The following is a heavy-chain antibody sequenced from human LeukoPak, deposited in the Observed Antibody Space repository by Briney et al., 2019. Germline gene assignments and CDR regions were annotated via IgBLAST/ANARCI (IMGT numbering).Heavy chain of an antibody. J-gene: IGHJ4*02. Sequence: GGSLSPPCPPPGSTFSTYAMSGARRAQGKGLEWVSTISGSGGNTYYADSVKGRFTISRDNSKNTLNLQMNSLRAEDTAVYYCAKDGVVGATSDCWGQGTLVTVSS. CDR3: AKDGVVGATSDC. CDR1: GSTFSTYA. D-gene: IGHD1-26*01. V-gene: IGHV3-23*01. CDR2: ISGSGGNT.